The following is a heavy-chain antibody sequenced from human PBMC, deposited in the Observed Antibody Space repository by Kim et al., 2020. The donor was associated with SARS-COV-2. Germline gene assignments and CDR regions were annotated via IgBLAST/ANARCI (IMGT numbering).Heavy chain of an antibody. V-gene: IGHV3-33*01. CDR2: IWYDGSNK. D-gene: IGHD6-13*01. J-gene: IGHJ4*02. Sequence: GGSLRLSCAASGFTFSSYGMHWVRQAPGKGLEWVAVIWYDGSNKYYADSVKGRFTISRDNSKNTLYLQMNSLRAEDTAVYYCAREGPRYSSDYWGQGTLVTVSS. CDR1: GFTFSSYG. CDR3: AREGPRYSSDY.